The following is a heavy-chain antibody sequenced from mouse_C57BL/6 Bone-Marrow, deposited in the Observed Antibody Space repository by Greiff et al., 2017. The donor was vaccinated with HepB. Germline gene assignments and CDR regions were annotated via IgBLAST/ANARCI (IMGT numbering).Heavy chain of an antibody. Sequence: VESGGDLVKPGGSLKLSCAASGFTFSSYGMSWVRQTPDKRLEWVATISSGGSYTYYPDSVKGRFTISRDNAKNTLYLQMSSLKSEDTAMYYCARRDYRYWGQGTTLTVSS. D-gene: IGHD1-1*02. CDR2: ISSGGSYT. CDR3: ARRDYRY. J-gene: IGHJ2*01. CDR1: GFTFSSYG. V-gene: IGHV5-6*02.